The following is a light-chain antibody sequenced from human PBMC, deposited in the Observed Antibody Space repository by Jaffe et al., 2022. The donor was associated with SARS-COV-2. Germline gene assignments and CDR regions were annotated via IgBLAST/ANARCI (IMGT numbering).Light chain of an antibody. V-gene: IGKV1-9*01. J-gene: IGKJ3*01. CDR3: QQLDSYPEFT. CDR2: AAS. CDR1: QGISSY. Sequence: DIQLTQSPSFLSASVGDRVTITCRASQGISSYLAWYQQKPGKAPKLLIYAASTVQRGVPSRFSGRGSGTEFTLTISSLQPEDFATYYCQQLDSYPEFTFGPGTKVDFK.